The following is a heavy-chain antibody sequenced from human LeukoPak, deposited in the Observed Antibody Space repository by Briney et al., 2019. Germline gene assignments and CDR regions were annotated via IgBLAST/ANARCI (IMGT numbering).Heavy chain of an antibody. CDR1: GGSISSGGYY. J-gene: IGHJ5*02. Sequence: SETLSLTCTVSGGSISSGGYYWSWIRQHPGKGLEWIGYIYYSGSTYYNPSLKSRVTISVDTSKNQFSLKLSSVTAADTAVYYCARGCEGPTVVTPRALSFDPWGQGTLVTVSS. V-gene: IGHV4-31*03. D-gene: IGHD4-23*01. CDR2: IYYSGST. CDR3: ARGCEGPTVVTPRALSFDP.